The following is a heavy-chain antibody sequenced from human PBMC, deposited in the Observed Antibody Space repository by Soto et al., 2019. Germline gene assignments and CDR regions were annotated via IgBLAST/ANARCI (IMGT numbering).Heavy chain of an antibody. CDR2: IKQDGSEK. CDR1: GFTFSSYW. D-gene: IGHD6-19*01. J-gene: IGHJ6*02. CDR3: AHSAGLYSSGWYGDYYYGMDV. Sequence: PGGSLRLSCAASGFTFSSYWMSWVRQAPGKGLEWVANIKQDGSEKYYVDSVKGRFTISRDNAKNSLYLQMNSLRAEDTAVYYCAHSAGLYSSGWYGDYYYGMDVWGQGTTVTVSS. V-gene: IGHV3-7*01.